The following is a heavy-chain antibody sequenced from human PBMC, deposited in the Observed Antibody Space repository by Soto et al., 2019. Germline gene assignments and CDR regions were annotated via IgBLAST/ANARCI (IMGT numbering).Heavy chain of an antibody. Sequence: EVQLVESGGGLVQPGGSLRLSCAASGFTFSDHYMDWVRQTPGKGLEWVGRTRNKANSYATEYAASVKGRFTISRDDSKSSMYLQMNRLKTEDTAVYYCARPPYDSSGYYPNWGQGTLVTVSS. CDR3: ARPPYDSSGYYPN. V-gene: IGHV3-72*01. CDR2: TRNKANSYAT. D-gene: IGHD3-22*01. J-gene: IGHJ4*02. CDR1: GFTFSDHY.